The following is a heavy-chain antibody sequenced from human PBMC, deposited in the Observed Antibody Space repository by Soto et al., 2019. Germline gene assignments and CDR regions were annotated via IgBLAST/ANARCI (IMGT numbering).Heavy chain of an antibody. V-gene: IGHV4-34*01. CDR1: GGSFSGYI. CDR2: INHSGST. Sequence: QVQLQQWGAGLLKPSETLSLTCAVYGGSFSGYIWSWIRQPPGKGLQWIGQINHSGSTNYNPYLKSRGTRSLHTSKSQFSLELSSVTAADTAVYYCARGLMSGSYYAGGWYYLDYWGQGTLVTVSS. CDR3: ARGLMSGSYYAGGWYYLDY. D-gene: IGHD1-26*01. J-gene: IGHJ4*02.